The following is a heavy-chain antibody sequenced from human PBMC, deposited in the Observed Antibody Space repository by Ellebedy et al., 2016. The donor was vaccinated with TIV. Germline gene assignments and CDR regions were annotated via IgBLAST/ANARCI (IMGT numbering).Heavy chain of an antibody. Sequence: GESLKISXAASGFTFSQYAMHWVRQAPGKGLEWVAVMSYNGRSKYYAHSVQGRFAISRDNSRNSLFLQMNSLRGEDTAVYYCARLTEVATVVFYYGMDVWGQGTTVTVSS. V-gene: IGHV3-30*09. CDR2: MSYNGRSK. CDR1: GFTFSQYA. CDR3: ARLTEVATVVFYYGMDV. D-gene: IGHD2-21*02. J-gene: IGHJ6*02.